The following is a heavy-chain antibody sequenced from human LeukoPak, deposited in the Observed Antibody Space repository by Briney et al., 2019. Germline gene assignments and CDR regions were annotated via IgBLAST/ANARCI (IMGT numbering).Heavy chain of an antibody. D-gene: IGHD6-13*01. CDR2: ISAYNGNT. V-gene: IGHV1-18*01. J-gene: IGHJ4*02. CDR3: ARDGGQQLVPYSPDY. Sequence: ASVKVSCKASGYTFTSNGISWVRQAPGQGLEWMGWISAYNGNTNYAQKLQGRVTMTTDTSTSTAYMELRSLRSGDTAVYYCARDGGQQLVPYSPDYWGQGTLVTVSS. CDR1: GYTFTSNG.